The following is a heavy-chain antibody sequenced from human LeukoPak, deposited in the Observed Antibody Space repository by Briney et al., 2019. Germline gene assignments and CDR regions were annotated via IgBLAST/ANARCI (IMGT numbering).Heavy chain of an antibody. V-gene: IGHV4-31*03. CDR1: GGSISSGGYY. CDR3: ARVKDIVVVPAATASVWFDP. J-gene: IGHJ5*02. D-gene: IGHD2-2*01. Sequence: SETLSLTCTVSGGSISSGGYYWSWIRQHPGKGLEWIGYIYYSGSTYYNPTLKSRVTISVDTSKNQFPLKLSSVTAADTAVYYCARVKDIVVVPAATASVWFDPWGQGTLVTVSS. CDR2: IYYSGST.